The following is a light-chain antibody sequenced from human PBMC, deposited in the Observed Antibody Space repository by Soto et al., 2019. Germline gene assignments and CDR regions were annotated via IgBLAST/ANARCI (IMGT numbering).Light chain of an antibody. CDR2: QGY. CDR3: SSWDDNLDAEV. V-gene: IGLV2-23*01. CDR1: SSDVGKYNL. J-gene: IGLJ1*01. Sequence: QSALTQPASVSGSPGQSITISCTGTSSDVGKYNLVSWYQQHPGKAPKVMILQGYKRPSGVSNRFSGSKFGNTASLAISGLQFEDEADYHCSSWDDNLDAEVFGAGTKLTVL.